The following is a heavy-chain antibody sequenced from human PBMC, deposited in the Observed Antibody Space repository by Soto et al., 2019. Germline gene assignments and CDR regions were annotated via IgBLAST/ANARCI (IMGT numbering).Heavy chain of an antibody. J-gene: IGHJ6*02. Sequence: QITLKESGPTLVKPTQTLTLTCTFSGFSLSTSGVGVGWIRQPPGKALEWLALIYWDDDKRYSPSLRSRLTISKHTSTNQVVLTMTNMDPVDTATYHCIQSRCGGDCLQSYASHYYYGMDVWGQGTTVTVSS. D-gene: IGHD2-21*02. V-gene: IGHV2-5*02. CDR2: IYWDDDK. CDR1: GFSLSTSGVG. CDR3: IQSRCGGDCLQSYASHYYYGMDV.